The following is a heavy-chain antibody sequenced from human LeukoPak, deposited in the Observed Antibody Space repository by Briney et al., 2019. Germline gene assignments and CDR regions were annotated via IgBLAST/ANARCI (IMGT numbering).Heavy chain of an antibody. V-gene: IGHV4-4*07. CDR1: GGSIGSYY. D-gene: IGHD3-10*01. Sequence: SETLSLTCSVSGGSIGSYYWSWIRQPAGKGLEWIGLIYTSGSTNYNPSLKSRVIISVDESKNQFSLRLSSVTAADTAVYYCANQGRVPDSFDIWGQGTTVTVSS. CDR3: ANQGRVPDSFDI. J-gene: IGHJ3*02. CDR2: IYTSGST.